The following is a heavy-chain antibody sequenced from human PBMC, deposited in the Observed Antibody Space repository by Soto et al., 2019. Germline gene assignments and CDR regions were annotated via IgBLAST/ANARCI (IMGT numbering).Heavy chain of an antibody. Sequence: GGSLRLSCAASGFTFSSYAMSWVRQAPGKGLEWVSAISGSGGSTYYADSVKGRFTISRDNSKNTLYLQMNSLRAEDTAVYYWAKDRGDIVLMVYAIIDAFDIWGQGTMVTVSS. D-gene: IGHD2-8*01. CDR2: ISGSGGST. J-gene: IGHJ3*02. CDR1: GFTFSSYA. V-gene: IGHV3-23*01. CDR3: AKDRGDIVLMVYAIIDAFDI.